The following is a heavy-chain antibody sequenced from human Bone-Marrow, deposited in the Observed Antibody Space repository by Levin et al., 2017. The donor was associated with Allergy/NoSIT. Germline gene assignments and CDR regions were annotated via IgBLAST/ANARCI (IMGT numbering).Heavy chain of an antibody. CDR2: VGPEDGET. V-gene: IGHV1-69-2*01. J-gene: IGHJ1*01. Sequence: ASVKVSCKVSGYTFTDYYLHWMVQAPGKGLEWMGLVGPEDGETIYPGKFQGRVTITADTSTDTAYMELSSLRSEDTAVYYCATALGLSIIPSSVEYFQHWGQGTLITVSS. CDR3: ATALGLSIIPSSVEYFQH. D-gene: IGHD3-3*01. CDR1: GYTFTDYY.